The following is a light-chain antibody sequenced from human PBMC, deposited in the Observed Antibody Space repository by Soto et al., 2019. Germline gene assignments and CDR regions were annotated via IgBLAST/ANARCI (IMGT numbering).Light chain of an antibody. CDR2: GAS. J-gene: IGKJ5*01. CDR3: QQRSSSIT. CDR1: QGVSANS. Sequence: EIVWTQSPGTLSVSPGEGATLSCRASQGVSANSLAWYQHKPGQAPRLLFYGASTRATGTPDRFSASGSGTDFTLTISRLEPEDFAVYYCQQRSSSITFGQGTRLEIK. V-gene: IGKV3D-20*02.